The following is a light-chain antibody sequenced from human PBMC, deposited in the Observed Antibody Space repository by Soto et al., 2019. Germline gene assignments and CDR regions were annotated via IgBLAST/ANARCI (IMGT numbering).Light chain of an antibody. J-gene: IGKJ1*01. Sequence: EIVLTQSPGTLSLSPGERATLSCRASQSVSRNFFAWYQQKPGQAPRLLIYGASNRATGIPDRFSSSGSETDITLTVNRLEPEDFAVYYCQQYGNSPPTFGQGTIVEI. CDR2: GAS. CDR1: QSVSRNF. V-gene: IGKV3-20*01. CDR3: QQYGNSPPT.